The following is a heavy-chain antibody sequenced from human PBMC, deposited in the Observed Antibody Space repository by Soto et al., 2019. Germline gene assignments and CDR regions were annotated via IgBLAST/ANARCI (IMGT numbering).Heavy chain of an antibody. CDR2: INPSDSST. CDR3: ARIAGYCSSTTCYIFAFDI. V-gene: IGHV5-10-1*01. J-gene: IGHJ3*02. CDR1: GYRFTSYW. D-gene: IGHD2-2*02. Sequence: PGESLKISCKGSGYRFTSYWISWVRQMPGKGLEWMGRINPSDSSTKYTPSFQGHVTIAGDESINTAYLQWSSLEASDTAMYYCARIAGYCSSTTCYIFAFDIWGQGTMVTVSS.